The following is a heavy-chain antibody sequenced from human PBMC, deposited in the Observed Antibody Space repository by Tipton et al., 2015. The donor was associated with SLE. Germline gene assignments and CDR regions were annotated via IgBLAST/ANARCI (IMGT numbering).Heavy chain of an antibody. CDR3: TRYSSGLDAFDI. Sequence: SLRLSCTASGSTFGDYAMSWVRQAPGKGLEWVGFIRSKAYGGTTEYAASVKGRFTISRDDSKSIAYLQMNSLKTEDTAVYYCTRYSSGLDAFDIWGQGTMVTVSS. J-gene: IGHJ3*02. D-gene: IGHD6-19*01. CDR2: IRSKAYGGTT. CDR1: GSTFGDYA. V-gene: IGHV3-49*04.